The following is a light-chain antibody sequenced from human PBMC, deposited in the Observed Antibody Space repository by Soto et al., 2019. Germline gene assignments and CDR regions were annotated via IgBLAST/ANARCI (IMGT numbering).Light chain of an antibody. CDR2: DAS. V-gene: IGKV1-33*01. CDR3: QQYDTLPPMYT. Sequence: DIQMTQSPSSLSASVGDRVTITCQASQDISNYLNWYQQKPGKAPKLLIYDASNLETGVPSRFSGSGSGTHFTFTISSLQPEDIATHYCQQYDTLPPMYTFGQGTKVEIK. J-gene: IGKJ2*01. CDR1: QDISNY.